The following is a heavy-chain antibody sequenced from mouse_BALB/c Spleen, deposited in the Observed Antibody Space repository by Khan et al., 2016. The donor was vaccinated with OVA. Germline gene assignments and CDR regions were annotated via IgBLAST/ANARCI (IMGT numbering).Heavy chain of an antibody. CDR2: IWGCGNT. CDR1: GFSLTDYG. J-gene: IGHJ4*01. V-gene: IGHV2-6-5*01. CDR3: AKGVWSYYYALDY. Sequence: QVQLKESGPGLVAPSQSLSITCTVSGFSLTDYGVSWIRQPPGKGLEWLGVIWGCGNTYYNSALRSRLSISTENSTSQVFLEMSSLQTDDTAMYXCAKGVWSYYYALDYWGQGTSVTVSA.